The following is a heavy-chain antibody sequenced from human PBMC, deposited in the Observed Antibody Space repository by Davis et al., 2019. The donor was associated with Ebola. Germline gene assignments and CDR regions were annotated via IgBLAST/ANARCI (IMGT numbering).Heavy chain of an antibody. D-gene: IGHD2-2*01. V-gene: IGHV4-59*02. J-gene: IGHJ5*02. CDR2: SHFTGTT. CDR3: ARARGAFCSDTGCSHWFDP. Sequence: PSETLSLTCSLSGGSVVSSYWSWIRQPPGKGLEWIGSSHFTGTTSYSPSLKNRVTMSVDTSKNQVSLTLTSVTVANTAVYYCARARGAFCSDTGCSHWFDPWGQGTLVTVSS. CDR1: GGSVVSSY.